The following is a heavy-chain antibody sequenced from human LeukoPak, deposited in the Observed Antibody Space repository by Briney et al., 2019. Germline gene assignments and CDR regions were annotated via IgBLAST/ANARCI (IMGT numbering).Heavy chain of an antibody. CDR1: GYTFTGYY. J-gene: IGHJ4*02. D-gene: IGHD4-23*01. CDR3: ARVPDYGGNSEVIY. CDR2: INPNSGGT. V-gene: IGHV1-2*02. Sequence: ASVKVSCKVSGYTFTGYYMHWVRQAPGQGLEWMGWINPNSGGTNYAQKFQGRVTMTRDTSISTAYMELSRLRSDDTAVYYCARVPDYGGNSEVIYWGQGTLVTVSS.